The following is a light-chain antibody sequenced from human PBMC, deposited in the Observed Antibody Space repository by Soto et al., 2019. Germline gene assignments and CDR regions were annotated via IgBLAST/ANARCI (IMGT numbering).Light chain of an antibody. V-gene: IGLV1-47*02. CDR1: SSSVGTNH. CDR2: NNN. J-gene: IGLJ6*01. CDR3: AAWDDNFSTYV. Sequence: QAVLTQPPSASGTPGQRVTISCSGYSSSVGTNHVYWYQQLPGMAPKVLISNNNQRPSGVPDRFSGSKSGTSASLAISGLRSEDEADYYCAAWDDNFSTYVFGSGTQLTVL.